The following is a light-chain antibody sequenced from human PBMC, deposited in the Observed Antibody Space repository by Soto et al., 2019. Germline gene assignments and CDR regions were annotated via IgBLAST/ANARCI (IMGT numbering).Light chain of an antibody. Sequence: IVMTQSPATLSGSPGERATLSGRASQSVSSNLAWYQQKPGQTPRLLIYGASTRATGLQARFSGSGSGTEFPLTISSLQYDDFAVYYCQKYNNWPPQITFGQGTRLEIK. J-gene: IGKJ5*01. CDR2: GAS. CDR3: QKYNNWPPQIT. CDR1: QSVSSN. V-gene: IGKV3-15*01.